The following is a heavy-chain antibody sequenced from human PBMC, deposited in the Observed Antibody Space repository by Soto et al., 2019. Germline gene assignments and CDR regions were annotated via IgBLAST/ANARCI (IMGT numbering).Heavy chain of an antibody. CDR3: ATARWYDAFDV. Sequence: KASETLSLTCAVSGFFISSGNYWGWIRKPPGKGLEWIGSIFHGGNTYYNPSLKSRVTISVDMSKNQFSLKLNSVTAADTAVYYCATARWYDAFDVWGQGTVVTVSS. CDR1: GFFISSGNY. J-gene: IGHJ3*01. CDR2: IFHGGNT. V-gene: IGHV4-38-2*01. D-gene: IGHD2-15*01.